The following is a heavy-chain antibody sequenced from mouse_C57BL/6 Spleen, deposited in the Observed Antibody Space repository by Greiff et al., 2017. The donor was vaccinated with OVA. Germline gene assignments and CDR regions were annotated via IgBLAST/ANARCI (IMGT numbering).Heavy chain of an antibody. CDR3: AKNLGDGYYEDYAMDY. CDR1: GFSLTSYG. V-gene: IGHV2-5*01. D-gene: IGHD2-3*01. Sequence: VQLQQSGPGLVQPSQSLSITCTVSGFSLTSYGVHWVRQSPGNGLEWLGVIWRGGSTDYNAAFMSRLSFTKDNSKSQVFFKMNSLQADDTAIYYCAKNLGDGYYEDYAMDYWGQGTSVTVSS. CDR2: IWRGGST. J-gene: IGHJ4*01.